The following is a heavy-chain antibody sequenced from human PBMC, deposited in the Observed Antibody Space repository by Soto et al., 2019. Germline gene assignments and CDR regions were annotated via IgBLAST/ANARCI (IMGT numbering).Heavy chain of an antibody. Sequence: SGTLSLTFTLSGASITSYYWGWIGQPAGKALGGSGRTYASGSTNYNPSPKRRVTISVDTYKKQFSLKLRDVTAADTAVYYWAKWRGYGMDLWGQGTMVTV. CDR2: TYASGST. V-gene: IGHV4-4*07. D-gene: IGHD3-3*01. CDR1: GASITSYY. CDR3: AKWRGYGMDL. J-gene: IGHJ6*02.